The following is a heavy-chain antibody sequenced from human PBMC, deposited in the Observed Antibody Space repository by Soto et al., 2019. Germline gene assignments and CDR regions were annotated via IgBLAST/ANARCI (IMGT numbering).Heavy chain of an antibody. CDR3: AKDLTRQLAYWLDP. CDR2: INAHSGGT. Sequence: ASVKVSCKASGFTFTGYYIHWLRQAPGQGLEWMGWINAHSGGTEYAQKFQGRVTLTRDTSIATAYLTLTSLTSDDTALYYCAKDLTRQLAYWLDPWGQGTQVTVSS. J-gene: IGHJ5*02. CDR1: GFTFTGYY. D-gene: IGHD6-6*01. V-gene: IGHV1-2*02.